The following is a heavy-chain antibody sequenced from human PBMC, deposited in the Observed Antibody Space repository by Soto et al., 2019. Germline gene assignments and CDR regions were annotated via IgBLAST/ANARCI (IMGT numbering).Heavy chain of an antibody. J-gene: IGHJ4*02. CDR1: GDIFSGYS. D-gene: IGHD5-12*01. CDR2: IIPLFGST. V-gene: IGHV1-69*12. CDR3: ARDLGTGYDSEEY. Sequence: QVQLVQSGAEVKKPGSSVKVSCTASGDIFSGYSISWVRQAPGQGLEWMGGIIPLFGSTNYAPKFQGRVTITADQSTNTGYMELSSLKSEDTAVYYCARDLGTGYDSEEYWGQGTLVTVSS.